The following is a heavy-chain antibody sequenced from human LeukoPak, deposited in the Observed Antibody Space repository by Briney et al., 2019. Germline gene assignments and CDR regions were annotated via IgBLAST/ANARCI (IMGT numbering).Heavy chain of an antibody. CDR3: ARHLRAVAGGRYFDY. J-gene: IGHJ4*02. CDR2: IYHNGGT. CDR1: GGSISGYY. V-gene: IGHV4-59*08. D-gene: IGHD6-19*01. Sequence: SETLDLTCNVSGGSISGYYWSWIRQPPGKGLEWIGYIYHNGGTNYNPSLQSRLTISVDTSKNQFSLKLSSVTAADTAVYYCARHLRAVAGGRYFDYWGQGTQVTVSS.